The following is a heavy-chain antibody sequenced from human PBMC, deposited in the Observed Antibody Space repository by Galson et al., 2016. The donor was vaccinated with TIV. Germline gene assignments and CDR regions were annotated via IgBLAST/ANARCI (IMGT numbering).Heavy chain of an antibody. CDR3: ARHCSGCSCFGY. V-gene: IGHV2-70*04. CDR2: IDWDDDK. CDR1: GFSLNTNGMS. D-gene: IGHD2-15*01. J-gene: IGHJ4*02. Sequence: PALVKPTQTLTLTCTFSGFSLNTNGMSVSWIRQPPGKALEWLARIDWDDDKFYTTSLKTRLTISKNTSENRVVLTMTNMDPVDTATYFCARHCSGCSCFGYWGQGTLVTVSS.